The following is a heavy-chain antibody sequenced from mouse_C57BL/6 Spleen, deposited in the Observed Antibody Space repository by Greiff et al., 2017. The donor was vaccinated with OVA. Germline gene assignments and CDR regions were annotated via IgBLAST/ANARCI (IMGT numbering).Heavy chain of an antibody. J-gene: IGHJ3*01. CDR2: IDPSDSYT. V-gene: IGHV1-69*01. Sequence: QVQLQQPGAELVRPGASVKLSCKASGYTFTSYWMHWVKQRPGQGLEWIGEIDPSDSYTNYNQKFKGKSTLTVDKSSSTAYMQLSSLTSEDSAVYYCARSDGYYSAWFAYWGQGTLVTVSA. CDR3: ARSDGYYSAWFAY. D-gene: IGHD2-3*01. CDR1: GYTFTSYW.